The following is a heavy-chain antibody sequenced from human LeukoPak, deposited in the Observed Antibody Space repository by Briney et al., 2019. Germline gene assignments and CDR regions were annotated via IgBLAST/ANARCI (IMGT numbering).Heavy chain of an antibody. CDR1: GFTFSSYG. J-gene: IGHJ6*03. D-gene: IGHD2-21*02. Sequence: GVSLRLSCAASGFTFSSYGMHWVRQAPGKGLEWVAFIRFDGSNKYYADSVKGRFTISRDNSKNTLYLQMNGLRAEDTAVYYCAKGDCGGDCYTYYYFYMDVWGKGTTVTVSS. CDR3: AKGDCGGDCYTYYYFYMDV. CDR2: IRFDGSNK. V-gene: IGHV3-30*02.